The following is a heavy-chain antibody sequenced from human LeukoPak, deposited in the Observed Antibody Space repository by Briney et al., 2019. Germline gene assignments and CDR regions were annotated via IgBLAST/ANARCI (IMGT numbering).Heavy chain of an antibody. V-gene: IGHV4-34*01. CDR1: GGSCSDYY. CDR2: IHPYGTF. CDR3: ARGRDRSKAGDH. D-gene: IGHD5-24*01. J-gene: IGHJ4*02. Sequence: SETLSLTCAVYGGSCSDYYCSWIRQPPGKGLEWIGEIHPYGTFYYNSSLRSRLTISIDTPKTQFSLRLTSVTAADTAFYYCARGRDRSKAGDHWGQGTLVTVSS.